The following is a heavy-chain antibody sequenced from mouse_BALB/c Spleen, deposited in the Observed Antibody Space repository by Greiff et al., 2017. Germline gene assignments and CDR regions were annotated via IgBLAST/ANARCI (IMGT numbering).Heavy chain of an antibody. CDR1: GFTFSSYT. CDR2: ISNGGGST. J-gene: IGHJ2*01. Sequence: EVKLVESGGGLVQPGGSLKLSCAASGFTFSSYTMSWVRQTPEKRLEWVAYISNGGGSTYYPDTVKGRFTISRYNAKNTLYLQMSSLKSEDTAMYYCARQTSGRLDYWGQGTTLTVSS. D-gene: IGHD4-1*01. CDR3: ARQTSGRLDY. V-gene: IGHV5-12-2*01.